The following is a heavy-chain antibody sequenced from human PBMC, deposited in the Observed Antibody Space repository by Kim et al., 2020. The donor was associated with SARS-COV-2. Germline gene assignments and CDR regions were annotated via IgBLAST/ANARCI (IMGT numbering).Heavy chain of an antibody. CDR2: IKQDGSEN. D-gene: IGHD3-22*01. J-gene: IGHJ4*02. Sequence: GGSLSLSCAASGFSFSSYWMSWVRQAPGKGLEWVANIKQDGSENYYLDSVKGRFTNSRDNANNSLFLRMNSRRAGDTAVYYCARVRPSINYYDSSGNSLFDYWGQGTLVTVSS. CDR3: ARVRPSINYYDSSGNSLFDY. V-gene: IGHV3-7*01. CDR1: GFSFSSYW.